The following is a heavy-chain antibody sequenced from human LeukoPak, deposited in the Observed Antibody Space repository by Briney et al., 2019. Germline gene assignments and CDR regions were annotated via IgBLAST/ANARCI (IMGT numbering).Heavy chain of an antibody. CDR2: IYYSGST. D-gene: IGHD2-2*01. CDR1: GGSISSSSYY. CDR3: ARSPVGYCSSTSCYDNWFDP. Sequence: MASETLSLTCTVSGGSISSSSYYWGWIRQPPGKGLEWIGSIYYSGSTYYNPSLKSRVTISVDTSKNQFSLKLSSVTAAGTAAYYCARSPVGYCSSTSCYDNWFDPWGQGTLVTVSS. J-gene: IGHJ5*02. V-gene: IGHV4-39*01.